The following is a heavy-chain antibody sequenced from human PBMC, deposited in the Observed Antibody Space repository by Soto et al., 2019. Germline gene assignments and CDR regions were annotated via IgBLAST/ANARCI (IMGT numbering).Heavy chain of an antibody. J-gene: IGHJ6*03. D-gene: IGHD3-3*01. CDR1: GGSISSYY. Sequence: QVQLQESGPGLVKPSETLSLTCTVSGGSISSYYWSWIRQPPGKGLEWIGYIYYSGSTNYNPSLKSRVTRSVDTSKNQFSLKLSSVTAADTAVYYCATRAADYDFWSGYYSYYYYMDVWGKGTTVTVSS. V-gene: IGHV4-59*08. CDR2: IYYSGST. CDR3: ATRAADYDFWSGYYSYYYYMDV.